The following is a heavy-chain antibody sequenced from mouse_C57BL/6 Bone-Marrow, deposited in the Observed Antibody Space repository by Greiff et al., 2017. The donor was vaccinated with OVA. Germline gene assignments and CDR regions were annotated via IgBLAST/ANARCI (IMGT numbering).Heavy chain of an antibody. J-gene: IGHJ3*01. Sequence: EVKLMESGAELVRPGASVKLSCTASGFNIKDDYMHWVKQRPEQGLEWIGWIDPENGDTEYASKFQGKATITADTSSNTAYLQLSSLTSEDTAVYYCTPYYSNPAWFAYWGQGTLVTVSA. CDR2: IDPENGDT. CDR1: GFNIKDDY. CDR3: TPYYSNPAWFAY. V-gene: IGHV14-4*01. D-gene: IGHD2-5*01.